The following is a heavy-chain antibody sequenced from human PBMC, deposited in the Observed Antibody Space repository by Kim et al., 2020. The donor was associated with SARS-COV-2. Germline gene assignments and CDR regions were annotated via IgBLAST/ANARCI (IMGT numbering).Heavy chain of an antibody. CDR1: GGSFSGYY. V-gene: IGHV4-34*01. Sequence: SETLSLTCAVYGGSFSGYYWSWIRQPPGKGLEWIGEINHSGSTNYNPSLKSRVTISVDTSKNQFSLKLSSVTAADTAVYYCARRGSGWSFRSFDIWGQGTMVTVSS. J-gene: IGHJ3*02. CDR3: ARRGSGWSFRSFDI. D-gene: IGHD6-19*01. CDR2: INHSGST.